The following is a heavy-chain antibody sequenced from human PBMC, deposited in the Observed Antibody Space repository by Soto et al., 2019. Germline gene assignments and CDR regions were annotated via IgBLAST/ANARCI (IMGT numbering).Heavy chain of an antibody. CDR2: ISSSSSYT. CDR1: GFTFISYA. V-gene: IGHV3-11*06. J-gene: IGHJ1*01. D-gene: IGHD3-22*01. CDR3: ARDSLPVYDSSGGGYFQH. Sequence: SGGSLRLSCAASGFTFISYAMSLIRQAPGKGLEWVSYISSSSSYTNYADSVKGRFTISRDNAKNSLYLQMNSLRAEDTAVYYCARDSLPVYDSSGGGYFQHWGQGTLVTVSS.